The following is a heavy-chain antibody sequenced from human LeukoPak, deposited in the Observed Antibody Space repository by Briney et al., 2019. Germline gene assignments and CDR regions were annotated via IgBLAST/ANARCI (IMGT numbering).Heavy chain of an antibody. J-gene: IGHJ4*02. CDR3: ARAGSGSGWYFDY. CDR2: INPYNGNT. CDR1: RYDFTRVV. V-gene: IGHV1-18*01. Sequence: GASVKVSCKAARYDFTRVVITWVRRAPGQGREWMGWINPYNGNTRYAQKFQGRVAMTTDTSTTTAYMELRGLRFSDTAVYYCARAGSGSGWYFDYWGQGTLVTVSS. D-gene: IGHD6-19*01.